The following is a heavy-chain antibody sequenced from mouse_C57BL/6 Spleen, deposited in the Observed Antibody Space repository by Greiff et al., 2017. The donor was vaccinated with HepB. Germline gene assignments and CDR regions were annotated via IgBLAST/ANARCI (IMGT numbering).Heavy chain of an antibody. J-gene: IGHJ2*01. Sequence: QVQLQQPGAELVRPGTSVKLSCKASGYTFTSYWMHWVKQRPGQGLEWIGVIDPSDSYTNYNQKFKGKATLTVDTSSSTAYMQLSSLTSEDSAVYYCARTYGSPYFDYWGQGTTLTVSS. CDR2: IDPSDSYT. CDR1: GYTFTSYW. CDR3: ARTYGSPYFDY. D-gene: IGHD1-1*01. V-gene: IGHV1-59*01.